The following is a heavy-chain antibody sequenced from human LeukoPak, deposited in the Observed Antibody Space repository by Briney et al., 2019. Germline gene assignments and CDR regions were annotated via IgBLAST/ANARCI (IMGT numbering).Heavy chain of an antibody. D-gene: IGHD6-13*01. CDR3: ARVAAAGSLAYYYYMDV. Sequence: GASVKVSCKVSGYTLTELSMHWVRQAPGKGLEWMGGFDPEDGETIYAQKFQGRVTMTRDMSTSTDYMELSSLRSEDTAIYYCARVAAAGSLAYYYYMDVWGKGTTVTISS. J-gene: IGHJ6*03. V-gene: IGHV1-24*01. CDR1: GYTLTELS. CDR2: FDPEDGET.